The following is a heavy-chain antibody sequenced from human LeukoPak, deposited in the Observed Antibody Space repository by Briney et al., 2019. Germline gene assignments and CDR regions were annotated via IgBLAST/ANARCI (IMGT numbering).Heavy chain of an antibody. CDR1: GYTFTGYY. J-gene: IGHJ5*02. Sequence: EASVKVSCKASGYTFTGYYMHWVRQAPGQGLEWMGWINPNSGGTNYAQKFQGRVTMTRDTSISTAYMELSRLRSDDTAVYYCARVGDCSGGSCYDWFDPWGQGTLVTVSS. CDR2: INPNSGGT. D-gene: IGHD2-15*01. V-gene: IGHV1-2*02. CDR3: ARVGDCSGGSCYDWFDP.